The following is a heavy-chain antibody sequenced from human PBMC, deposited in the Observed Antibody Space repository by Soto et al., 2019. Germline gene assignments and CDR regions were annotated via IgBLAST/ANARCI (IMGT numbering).Heavy chain of an antibody. CDR1: GGSFKSGSYS. V-gene: IGHV4-61*01. J-gene: IGHJ4*02. CDR3: ARDFAYFDS. D-gene: IGHD3-3*01. CDR2: VYHTGRT. Sequence: NPSETLSLTCTVSGGSFKSGSYSWSWIRQPPGKGLEWIGYVYHTGRTSYNPSLKGRVSISMDTSKNQFSLNLDSVTAADTAVYFCARDFAYFDSWGQGTLVTVSS.